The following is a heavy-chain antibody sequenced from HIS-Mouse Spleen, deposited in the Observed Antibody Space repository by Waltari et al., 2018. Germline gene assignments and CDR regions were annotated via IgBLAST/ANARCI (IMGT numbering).Heavy chain of an antibody. CDR1: GFTFSSYA. Sequence: QVQLVESGGGVVQPGRSLRLSCAASGFTFSSYAMHWVRQAPGKGLGWVAVISYEGRNKHYADSVKGRFTISRDNSKNPLYLQMNSLRAEDTAVYYCARDHRNNWAIRDWGQGTLVTVSS. V-gene: IGHV3-30*04. J-gene: IGHJ4*02. CDR2: ISYEGRNK. CDR3: ARDHRNNWAIRD. D-gene: IGHD1-20*01.